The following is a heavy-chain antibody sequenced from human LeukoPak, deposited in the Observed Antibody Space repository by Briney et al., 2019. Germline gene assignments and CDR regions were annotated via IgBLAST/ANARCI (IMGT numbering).Heavy chain of an antibody. CDR1: GDSVSSNSAT. CDR2: TFYRSKWYH. D-gene: IGHD1-26*01. V-gene: IGHV6-1*01. J-gene: IGHJ5*02. CDR3: ASTINGRYFDWFDP. Sequence: SQTLSLTCAISGDSVSSNSATWHWIRQSPSRGLEWLGRTFYRSKWYHDYAVSVKSRITINPDTSKNQFSLQLNSVTPEDNAVFYCASTINGRYFDWFDPWGQGTLVTVSS.